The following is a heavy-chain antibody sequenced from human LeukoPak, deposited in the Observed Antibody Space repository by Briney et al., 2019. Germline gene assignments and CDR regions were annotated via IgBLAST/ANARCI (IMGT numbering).Heavy chain of an antibody. V-gene: IGHV3-33*01. D-gene: IGHD2-2*01. Sequence: GGSLRLSCAASGFTFSSYGMHWVRQAPGKGLEWVAVKWYDGSNKYYADSVKGRFTISRDNSKNTLQLQMNSLRAEDTAVYYCVRDSVSRYCDYWGQGIRVTVSS. CDR1: GFTFSSYG. CDR3: VRDSVSRYCDY. J-gene: IGHJ4*02. CDR2: KWYDGSNK.